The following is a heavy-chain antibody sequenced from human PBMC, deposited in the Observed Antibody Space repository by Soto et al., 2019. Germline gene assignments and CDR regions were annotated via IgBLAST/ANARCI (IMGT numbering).Heavy chain of an antibody. V-gene: IGHV4-59*05. Sequence: SETLSLTCTVSGGSISSYYWSWIRQPPGKGLEWIGSIYYSGSTYYNPSLKSRVTISVDTSKNQFSLNLRSVTAADTAVYYCARQIYDFVWGTYRPFYFDYWGQGTLVTVSS. J-gene: IGHJ4*02. CDR3: ARQIYDFVWGTYRPFYFDY. CDR1: GGSISSYY. CDR2: IYYSGST. D-gene: IGHD3-16*02.